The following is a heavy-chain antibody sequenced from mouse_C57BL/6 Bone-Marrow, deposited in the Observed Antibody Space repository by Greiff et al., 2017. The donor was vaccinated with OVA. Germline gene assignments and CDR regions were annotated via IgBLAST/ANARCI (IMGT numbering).Heavy chain of an antibody. D-gene: IGHD1-1*01. V-gene: IGHV5-9-1*02. J-gene: IGHJ1*03. CDR2: ISSGGDYT. CDR1: GFTFSSYA. CDR3: TREGDYYGSSYGYFDV. Sequence: EVMLVESGEGLVKPGGSLKLSCAASGFTFSSYAMSWVRQTPEKRLEWVAYISSGGDYTYYADTVKGRFTISRDNARNTLYLQMSSLKSGDTDMYYCTREGDYYGSSYGYFDVWGTGTTVTVSS.